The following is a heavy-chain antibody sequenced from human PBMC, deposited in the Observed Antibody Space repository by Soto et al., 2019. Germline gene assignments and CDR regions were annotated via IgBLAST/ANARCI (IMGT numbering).Heavy chain of an antibody. CDR1: GFTFSSYA. Sequence: EVQLLESGGGLVQPGGSLRLSCAASGFTFSSYAMSWVRQAPGKGLEWVSAISGSGGSTYYADSVKGRFTISRDNSKNTPYLQMNSLRAEDTAVYYCAKENDIVVVVAANAFDIWGQGTMVTVSS. D-gene: IGHD2-15*01. V-gene: IGHV3-23*01. CDR2: ISGSGGST. CDR3: AKENDIVVVVAANAFDI. J-gene: IGHJ3*02.